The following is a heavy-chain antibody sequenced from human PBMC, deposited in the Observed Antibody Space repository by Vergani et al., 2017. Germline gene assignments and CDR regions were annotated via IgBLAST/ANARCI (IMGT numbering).Heavy chain of an antibody. CDR3: ATKSCGTPGCQIGYFRE. CDR1: GFTFNQYG. Sequence: QVQLVESGGGVVQPGRSLRLSCAASGFTFNQYGMHWVRQAPGKGLEWVAVTWYDGTQKYYADSVKGRFTISRDNSKSTIYLQMNSLRTEDTAVYYCATKSCGTPGCQIGYFREWVQGTLVTVSS. J-gene: IGHJ1*01. D-gene: IGHD1-1*01. V-gene: IGHV3-33*01. CDR2: TWYDGTQK.